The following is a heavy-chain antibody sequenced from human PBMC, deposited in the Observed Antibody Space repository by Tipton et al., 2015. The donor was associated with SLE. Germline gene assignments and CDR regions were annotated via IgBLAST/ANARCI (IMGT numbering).Heavy chain of an antibody. CDR3: ARLNKVGAYYKYYYYYGMDV. CDR2: ITHSGAT. CDR1: GGYNY. J-gene: IGHJ6*02. Sequence: GLVKPSETLHLSCSVSGGYNYWNWIRQTPGKGLEWTGFITHSGATNYNPSLNSRLSMSVDTSKNQFSLRLTSVTAADTAVYYCARLNKVGAYYKYYYYYGMDVWGQGTTVTVS. D-gene: IGHD1-26*01. V-gene: IGHV4-59*01.